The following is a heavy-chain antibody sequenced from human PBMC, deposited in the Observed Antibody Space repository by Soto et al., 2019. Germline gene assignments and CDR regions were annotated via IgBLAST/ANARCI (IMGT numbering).Heavy chain of an antibody. CDR1: GFTFSKYA. V-gene: IGHV3-23*01. CDR2: ISGSGYNS. D-gene: IGHD1-26*01. CDR3: ASIPPSAVGATSEVDY. Sequence: GGSLRLSCAASGFTFSKYAMTWARQAPGKGLEWVSAISGSGYNSYYADSVDGRFTISRDNSKNTLFLQMDSLRAEDTAVYYCASIPPSAVGATSEVDYWGQGTLVTVSS. J-gene: IGHJ4*02.